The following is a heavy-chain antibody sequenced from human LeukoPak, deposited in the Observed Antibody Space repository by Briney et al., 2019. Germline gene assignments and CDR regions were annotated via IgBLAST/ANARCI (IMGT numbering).Heavy chain of an antibody. Sequence: GGSLRLSCAASGFPFTTYWMSWVRQAPGKGLEWVANINEDGGEKYYADSVKGRFIISRDNARNSLYVQMNHLRAEDTAVYYCARTSGEPFDYWGQGTLVAVSS. D-gene: IGHD4-17*01. CDR1: GFPFTTYW. J-gene: IGHJ4*02. CDR3: ARTSGEPFDY. CDR2: INEDGGEK. V-gene: IGHV3-7*01.